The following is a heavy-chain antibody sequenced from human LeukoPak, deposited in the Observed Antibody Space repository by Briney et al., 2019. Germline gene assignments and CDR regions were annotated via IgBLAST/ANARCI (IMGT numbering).Heavy chain of an antibody. CDR3: AKGYCTNGVCYAEGYYMDV. D-gene: IGHD2-8*01. CDR2: ISGSGGST. CDR1: GFTFSSYA. J-gene: IGHJ6*03. Sequence: GGSLRLSCAASGFTFSSYAMSWVRQAPGEGLEWVSAISGSGGSTYYADSVKGRFTISRDNSKNTLYLQMNSLRAEDTAVYYCAKGYCTNGVCYAEGYYMDVWGKGTTVTVSS. V-gene: IGHV3-23*01.